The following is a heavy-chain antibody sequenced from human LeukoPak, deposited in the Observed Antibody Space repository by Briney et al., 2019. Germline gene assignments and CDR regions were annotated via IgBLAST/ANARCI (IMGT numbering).Heavy chain of an antibody. J-gene: IGHJ6*02. CDR2: ISGSGGST. CDR1: GFIFSTYA. CDR3: AKSGGLSGSGRLAMDV. V-gene: IGHV3-23*01. D-gene: IGHD3-10*01. Sequence: GGSLRLSCAASGFIFSTYAMSWVRLAPGKGLEWVSGISGSGGSTYYADSVKGRFTSSRDNSNNTLYVQMNSLRVEDTAVYYCAKSGGLSGSGRLAMDVWGQGTTVTVSS.